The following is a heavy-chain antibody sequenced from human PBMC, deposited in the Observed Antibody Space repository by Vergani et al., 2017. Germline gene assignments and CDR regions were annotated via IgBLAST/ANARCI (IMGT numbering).Heavy chain of an antibody. CDR3: ARDHPAGRVATIKGADY. V-gene: IGHV1-18*01. D-gene: IGHD5-12*01. CDR1: GYTFTSYG. J-gene: IGHJ4*02. CDR2: ISAYNGNT. Sequence: QVQLVQSGAEVKKPGASVKVSCKASGYTFTSYGISWVRQAPGQGLEWMGWISAYNGNTNYAQKLQGRVTMTTDTSTSPAYMELRSLRSDDTAVYYCARDHPAGRVATIKGADYWGQGTLVTVSS.